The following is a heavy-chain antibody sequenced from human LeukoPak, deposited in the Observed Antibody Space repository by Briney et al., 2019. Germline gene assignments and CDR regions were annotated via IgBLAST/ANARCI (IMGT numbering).Heavy chain of an antibody. CDR3: AGDRIAAVNWFDP. D-gene: IGHD6-13*01. V-gene: IGHV3-21*01. CDR1: GFTFSSYS. CDR2: ISSSSSYV. J-gene: IGHJ5*02. Sequence: GGSLRLSCAASGFTFSSYSMNWVRQAPGKGLEWVSSISSSSSYVYYADSVKGRFTISRDNAKNSLYLQMNSLRAEDTAVYYCAGDRIAAVNWFDPWGQGTLVTVSS.